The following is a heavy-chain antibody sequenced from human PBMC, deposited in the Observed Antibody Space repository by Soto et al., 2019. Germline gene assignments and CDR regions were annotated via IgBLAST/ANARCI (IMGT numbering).Heavy chain of an antibody. J-gene: IGHJ5*02. Sequence: GASVKVSCKASGYTFTSYDINWVRQATGQGLEWMGWMNPNSGNTGYAQKFQGRVTMTRNTSISTAYMELSSLRSEDTAVYYCAREGIRYFDWLLSPGWFDPWGQGTLVTVSS. CDR3: AREGIRYFDWLLSPGWFDP. CDR1: GYTFTSYD. D-gene: IGHD3-9*01. V-gene: IGHV1-8*01. CDR2: MNPNSGNT.